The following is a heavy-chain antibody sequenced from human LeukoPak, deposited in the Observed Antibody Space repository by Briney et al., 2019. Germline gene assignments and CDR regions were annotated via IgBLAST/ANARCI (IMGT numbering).Heavy chain of an antibody. V-gene: IGHV1-69*13. CDR2: IIPIFGTA. CDR3: ARCGPPYNNYDFWSGYLVFDY. Sequence: ASVKVSCKASGGTFSSYAISWVRQAPGQGLEWMGGIIPIFGTANYAQKFQGRVTITADESTSTAYMELSSLRSEDTAVYYCARCGPPYNNYDFWSGYLVFDYWGQGTLVTVSS. D-gene: IGHD3-3*01. CDR1: GGTFSSYA. J-gene: IGHJ4*02.